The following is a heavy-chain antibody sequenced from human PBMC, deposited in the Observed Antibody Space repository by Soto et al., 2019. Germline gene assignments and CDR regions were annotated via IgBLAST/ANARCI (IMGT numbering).Heavy chain of an antibody. J-gene: IGHJ6*03. CDR3: AKDSLLYMDF. Sequence: GGSLRLSCAASGFTFSSYGMHWVRQAPGKGLEWVAVISYDGSNKYYADSVKGRFTISRDNSKNKLYLQMNSLRAEDTAVYYCAKDSLLYMDFWGKGTTVTVSS. CDR1: GFTFSSYG. CDR2: ISYDGSNK. V-gene: IGHV3-30*18.